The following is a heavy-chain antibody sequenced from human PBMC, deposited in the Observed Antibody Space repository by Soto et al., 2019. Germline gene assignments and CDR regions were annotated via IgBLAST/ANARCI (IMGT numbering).Heavy chain of an antibody. Sequence: ASVKVSCKVSGYTLTELSMHWLRQAPGKGLEWMGGFDPEDGETIYAQKFQGRVTMTEDTSTDTAYMELSSLRSEDTAVYYCATLVEMATMIDYWGQGTLVTVSS. D-gene: IGHD5-12*01. CDR3: ATLVEMATMIDY. CDR1: GYTLTELS. J-gene: IGHJ4*02. V-gene: IGHV1-24*01. CDR2: FDPEDGET.